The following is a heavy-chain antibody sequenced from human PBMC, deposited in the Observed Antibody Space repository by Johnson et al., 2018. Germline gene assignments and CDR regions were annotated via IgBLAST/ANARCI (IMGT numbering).Heavy chain of an antibody. CDR2: IWYDGSNK. CDR1: GFTFSSYG. V-gene: IGHV3-33*01. Sequence: QVQLVQSVGGVVQPGRSLRLSCAASGFTFSSYGMHWVRQAPGKGLEWVAVIWYDGSNKYYADSVKGRFTISRDNSKNTLYLQMNSLRAEDTAVYYCARDLYSYGQWAFDIWGQGTMVTVSS. D-gene: IGHD5-18*01. J-gene: IGHJ3*02. CDR3: ARDLYSYGQWAFDI.